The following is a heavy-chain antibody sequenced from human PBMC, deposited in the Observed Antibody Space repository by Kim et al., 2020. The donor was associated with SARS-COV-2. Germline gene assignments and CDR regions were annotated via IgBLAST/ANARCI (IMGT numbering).Heavy chain of an antibody. V-gene: IGHV3-48*01. CDR2: ISSGSSTI. CDR1: GFTFRSYS. J-gene: IGHJ4*02. Sequence: GGSLRLSCAASGFTFRSYSMNWVRQAPGKGLEWVSYISSGSSTIYYADSVKGRFTISRDNAKNSLYLQMNSLRAEDTAVYYCARATGNFDYWGQGTLVTVSS. CDR3: ARATGNFDY. D-gene: IGHD4-4*01.